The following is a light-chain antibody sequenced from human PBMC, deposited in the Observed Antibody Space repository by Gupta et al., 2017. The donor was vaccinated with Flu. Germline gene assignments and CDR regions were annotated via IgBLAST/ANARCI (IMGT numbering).Light chain of an antibody. CDR1: SSDVGTYNL. V-gene: IGLV2-23*01. CDR3: CSYAGSNTFV. CDR2: EAT. Sequence: QSALTQPASVSRSPGQSLTISCTRTSSDVGTYNLVSWYQQYPGKAPKLVIFEATKRPSGVSNRFSGSKSGNTASLRISGLQAEDEAHYYCCSYAGSNTFVFGSGTKVTVL. J-gene: IGLJ1*01.